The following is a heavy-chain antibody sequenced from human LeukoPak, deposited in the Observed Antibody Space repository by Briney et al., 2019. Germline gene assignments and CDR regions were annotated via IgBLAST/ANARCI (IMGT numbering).Heavy chain of an antibody. Sequence: SETLSLTCAVYGGSFSGYYWSWIRQPPGKGLEWSGEINHSRSTNYNPSLKSRVTISVDTSKNQFSLKLSSVTAADTAVYYCARHPNYHDSSGYEGRDYWGQGTLVTVSS. CDR3: ARHPNYHDSSGYEGRDY. D-gene: IGHD3-22*01. J-gene: IGHJ4*02. CDR2: INHSRST. V-gene: IGHV4-34*01. CDR1: GGSFSGYY.